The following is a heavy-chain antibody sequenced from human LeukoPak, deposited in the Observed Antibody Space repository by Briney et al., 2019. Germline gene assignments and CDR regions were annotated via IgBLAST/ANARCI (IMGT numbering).Heavy chain of an antibody. CDR2: VYRSGST. CDR1: GDSISSCSNY. J-gene: IGHJ4*02. V-gene: IGHV4-39*01. Sequence: SETLSLTCDVSGDSISSCSNYWVWVRHLPGKGLEWIGSVYRSGSTYYNPSLKSRVTISVDTSKNQFTLNLTSVTAADTAVYHCARRGTSGWAYYFDFWGPGSLLTVSS. CDR3: ARRGTSGWAYYFDF. D-gene: IGHD6-19*01.